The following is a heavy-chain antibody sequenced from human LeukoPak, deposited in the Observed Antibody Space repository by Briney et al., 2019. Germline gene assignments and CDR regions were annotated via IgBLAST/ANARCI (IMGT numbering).Heavy chain of an antibody. J-gene: IGHJ4*02. Sequence: ASVKVSCKASGYTFTSYDINWVRQATGQGLEWMGWMNPNRGNTGYAQKFQGRVTMTRNTSISTAYMELSSLRSEDTAVYYCARGRRSITIFGVARTKDKYYFDYWGQGTLVTVSS. V-gene: IGHV1-8*01. D-gene: IGHD3-3*01. CDR2: MNPNRGNT. CDR3: ARGRRSITIFGVARTKDKYYFDY. CDR1: GYTFTSYD.